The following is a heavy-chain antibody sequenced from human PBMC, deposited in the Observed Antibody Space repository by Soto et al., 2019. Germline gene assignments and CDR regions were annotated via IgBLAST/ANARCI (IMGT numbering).Heavy chain of an antibody. V-gene: IGHV1-18*01. J-gene: IGHJ3*02. CDR3: ARALVPPRLTDMVGMNGFDS. D-gene: IGHD5-18*01. Sequence: QVQLVQSGAEVKKPGASVKVSCQTSGYTFTNYGISWVRQAPGRGLEWMGWISAYNGNTYYAQNSQGRVTMTADTSTGAVYMELRSLRSDDTAVYYCARALVPPRLTDMVGMNGFDSWGQGTKVTVTS. CDR2: ISAYNGNT. CDR1: GYTFTNYG.